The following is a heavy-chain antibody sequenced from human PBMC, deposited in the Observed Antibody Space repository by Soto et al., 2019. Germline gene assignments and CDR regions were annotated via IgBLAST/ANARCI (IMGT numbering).Heavy chain of an antibody. CDR2: MNPNSGNT. V-gene: IGHV1-8*01. CDR1: GYTFTSYD. CDR3: ARDNVLYSSSRTTYGMDV. D-gene: IGHD6-13*01. J-gene: IGHJ6*02. Sequence: ASVKVSRKASGYTFTSYDINWVRQATGQGLEWMGWMNPNSGNTGYAQKFQGRVTMTRNTSISTAYMELSGLRSEDTAVYYCARDNVLYSSSRTTYGMDVWGQGTTVTVSS.